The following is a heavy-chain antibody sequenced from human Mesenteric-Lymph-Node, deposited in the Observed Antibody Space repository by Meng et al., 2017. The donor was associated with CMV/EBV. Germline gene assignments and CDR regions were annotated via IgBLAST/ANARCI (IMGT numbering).Heavy chain of an antibody. CDR3: ARGGLSSYYYYGMDV. V-gene: IGHV3-20*04. D-gene: IGHD3-16*02. CDR2: INWNGGST. Sequence: GGSLRLSCAASGFTFDAYGMSWVRQAPGKGLEWVSGINWNGGSTGYADSVKGRFTISRDNAKNSLYLQMNSLRAEDTALYYCARGGLSSYYYYGMDVWGQGTTVTVSS. CDR1: GFTFDAYG. J-gene: IGHJ6*02.